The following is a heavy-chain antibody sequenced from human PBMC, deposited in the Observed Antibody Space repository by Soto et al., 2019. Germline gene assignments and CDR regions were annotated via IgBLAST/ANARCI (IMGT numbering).Heavy chain of an antibody. J-gene: IGHJ6*02. CDR1: GGTFTSYA. V-gene: IGHV1-69*01. CDR2: IIPGFDTT. CDR3: ARDQGLFVHTGMVIDYYGMDV. D-gene: IGHD5-18*01. Sequence: QVHLVQSGAEVRKPGSSVKVSCTTSGGTFTSYAVSWVRQVPGQGLQWMGGIIPGFDTTFYAQKFQGRVTITADESTNSAYMGLRGLRSEDTAGYYCARDQGLFVHTGMVIDYYGMDVWGPGTTVTVSS.